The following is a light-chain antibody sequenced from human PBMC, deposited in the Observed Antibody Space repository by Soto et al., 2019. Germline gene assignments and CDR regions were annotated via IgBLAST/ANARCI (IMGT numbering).Light chain of an antibody. CDR1: GSDVGGYKY. V-gene: IGLV2-8*01. CDR2: EVS. Sequence: QSALTQPPSASGSPGQSVTISCTGTGSDVGGYKYVSWYQQHPGNAPKLIIYEVSKRPSGVPDRFSGSKSGNTASLTVSGLQAEDEADYYCSSYAGNNDVIFGGGTKLTVL. J-gene: IGLJ2*01. CDR3: SSYAGNNDVI.